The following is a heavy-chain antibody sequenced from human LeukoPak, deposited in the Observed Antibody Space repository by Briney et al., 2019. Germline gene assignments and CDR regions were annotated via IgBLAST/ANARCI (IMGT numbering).Heavy chain of an antibody. J-gene: IGHJ3*02. CDR3: ARSRGQLPNAFDI. D-gene: IGHD2-2*01. CDR1: GGSISSGGYS. CDR2: IYHSGST. V-gene: IGHV4-30-2*01. Sequence: SQTLSLTCAVSGGSISSGGYSWSWIRPPPGKGLEWLGYIYHSGSTYYNPSLKSRVTISVDRSKNQFSLKLSSATAADTAVYYCARSRGQLPNAFDIWGQGTMVTVSS.